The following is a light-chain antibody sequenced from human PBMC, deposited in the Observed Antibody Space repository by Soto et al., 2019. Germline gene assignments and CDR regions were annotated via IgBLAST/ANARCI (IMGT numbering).Light chain of an antibody. CDR2: GAT. CDR1: QSVNSN. Sequence: ETVMTQSPATLSVSPGERVTLSCWASQSVNSNLAWYQQKLGQAPRVLIYGATTRATDIPARFSGSGSGTEFTLTIAGLQSEDFAVYYCQQRSNWPPITFGQGTRLEIK. J-gene: IGKJ5*01. V-gene: IGKV3-15*01. CDR3: QQRSNWPPIT.